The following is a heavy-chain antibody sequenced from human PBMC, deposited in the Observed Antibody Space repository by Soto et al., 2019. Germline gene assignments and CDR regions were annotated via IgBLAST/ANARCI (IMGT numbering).Heavy chain of an antibody. CDR1: GYTFTSYY. CDR2: INPSGGST. J-gene: IGHJ4*02. D-gene: IGHD1-26*01. V-gene: IGHV1-46*01. Sequence: ASVKVSCKASGYTFTSYYMHWVRQAPGQGLEWMGIINPSGGSTSYAQKFQGRVTMTRDTSTSTVYMELSSLRSEDTAAYYCARGSTLYSGSYWGAYYFDYWGQGTLVTVSS. CDR3: ARGSTLYSGSYWGAYYFDY.